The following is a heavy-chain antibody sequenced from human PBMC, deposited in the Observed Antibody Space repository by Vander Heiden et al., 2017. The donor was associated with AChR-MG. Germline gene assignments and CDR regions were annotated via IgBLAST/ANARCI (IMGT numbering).Heavy chain of an antibody. D-gene: IGHD3-10*01. CDR1: GFTFSSYW. V-gene: IGHV3-74*01. CDR3: AREGITMVRGVRYYYYGMDV. J-gene: IGHJ6*02. Sequence: EVQLVESGGGLVQPGGSLRLSCAASGFTFSSYWMHWVRQAPGKGLVWVSRINSDGSSTSYADSVKGRFTISRDNAKNTLYLQMNSLRAEDTAVYYCAREGITMVRGVRYYYYGMDVWGQGTTVTVSS. CDR2: INSDGSST.